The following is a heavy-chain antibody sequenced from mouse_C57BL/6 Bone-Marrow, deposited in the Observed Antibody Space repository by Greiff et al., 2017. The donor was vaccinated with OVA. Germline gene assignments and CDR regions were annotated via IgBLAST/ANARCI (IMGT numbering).Heavy chain of an antibody. CDR3: ARADYYGSSYDAMDY. CDR1: GYTFTDYY. J-gene: IGHJ4*01. D-gene: IGHD1-1*01. V-gene: IGHV1-76*01. CDR2: IYPGSGNT. Sequence: QVQLQQSGAELVRPGASVKLSCKASGYTFTDYYINWVKQRPGQGLEWIARIYPGSGNTYYNEKFKGKATLTAEKSSSTAYMQLSSLTSEDSAVYFCARADYYGSSYDAMDYWCQGTSVTVSS.